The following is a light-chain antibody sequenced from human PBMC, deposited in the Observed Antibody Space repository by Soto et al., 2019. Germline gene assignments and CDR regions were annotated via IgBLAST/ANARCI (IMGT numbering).Light chain of an antibody. Sequence: DIQMTPSPSTLSASLGATVTITCPASQRISGWLAWHQQKPGKAPKLLIYKASSLQSDVPSGFSGSGSGTEFTLTSSSLQPDDYATYYCQQYNAYPWTFGQGTKVDIK. CDR1: QRISGW. V-gene: IGKV1-5*03. J-gene: IGKJ1*01. CDR3: QQYNAYPWT. CDR2: KAS.